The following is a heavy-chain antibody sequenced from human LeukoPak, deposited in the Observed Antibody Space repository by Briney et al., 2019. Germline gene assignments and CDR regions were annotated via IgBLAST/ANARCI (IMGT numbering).Heavy chain of an antibody. Sequence: GASVKVSCKASGGTFSSYAISWVRQAPGQGLEWMGRIIPIFGTANYAQKFQGRVTITTDESTSTAYMELSSLRSEDTAVYYCARGDYYDSSGSYWPCFDYWGQGTLVTVSS. J-gene: IGHJ4*02. CDR2: IIPIFGTA. D-gene: IGHD3-22*01. V-gene: IGHV1-69*05. CDR1: GGTFSSYA. CDR3: ARGDYYDSSGSYWPCFDY.